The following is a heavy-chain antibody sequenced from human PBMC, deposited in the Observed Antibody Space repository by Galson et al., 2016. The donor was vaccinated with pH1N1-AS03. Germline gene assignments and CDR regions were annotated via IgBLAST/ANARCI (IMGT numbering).Heavy chain of an antibody. D-gene: IGHD1-26*01. J-gene: IGHJ4*02. Sequence: SVKVSCKASGGTFGSYSVSWVRQAPGQGLEWMGGIIPIFGTSHYAQRFQGRVTITADESTTTASMELSSLRFEDTAMYYCAGDGSGSYVLDYWGQGTQVTVSS. CDR3: AGDGSGSYVLDY. CDR2: IIPIFGTS. CDR1: GGTFGSYS. V-gene: IGHV1-69*13.